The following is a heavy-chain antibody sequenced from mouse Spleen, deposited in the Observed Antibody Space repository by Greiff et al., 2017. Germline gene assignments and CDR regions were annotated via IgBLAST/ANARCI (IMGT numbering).Heavy chain of an antibody. V-gene: IGHV3-6*01. CDR1: GYSITSGYY. Sequence: VLLQQSGPGLVKPSQSLSLTCSVTGYSITSGYYWNWIRQFPGNKLEWMGYISYDGSNNYNPSLKNRISITRDTSKNQFFLKLNSVTTEDTATYYCAESNWSFDVWGAGTTVTVSS. CDR3: AESNWSFDV. D-gene: IGHD1-3*01. J-gene: IGHJ1*01. CDR2: ISYDGSN.